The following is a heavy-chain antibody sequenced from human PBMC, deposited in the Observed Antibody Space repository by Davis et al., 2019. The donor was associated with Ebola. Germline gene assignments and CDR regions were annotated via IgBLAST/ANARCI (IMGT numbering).Heavy chain of an antibody. D-gene: IGHD2-21*02. CDR2: TNAANGNT. CDR3: AREWQNYYSY. J-gene: IGHJ4*02. CDR1: GYTFPSYP. Sequence: ASVKVSCKTSGYTFPSYPIHWVRQAPGQRLEWMGWTNAANGNTRYSQSFQGRVTITRDTSTRTAYLEVTNLTSEDTAVYYCAREWQNYYSYWGQGTLVTVSS. V-gene: IGHV1-3*01.